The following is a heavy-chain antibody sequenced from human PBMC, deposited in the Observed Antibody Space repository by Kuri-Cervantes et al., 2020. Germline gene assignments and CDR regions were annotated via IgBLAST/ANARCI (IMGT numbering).Heavy chain of an antibody. D-gene: IGHD4-17*01. CDR3: ARGVPYGDYADY. V-gene: IGHV4-59*01. CDR1: GGSISSYY. CDR2: IYYSGST. J-gene: IGHJ4*02. Sequence: ESLKISCTVSGGSISSYYWSWIRQPPGKGLEWIGYIYYSGSTNYNPSLKSRVTISVDTSKNHFSLKLSSVTAADTAVYYCARGVPYGDYADYWGQGTLVTVSS.